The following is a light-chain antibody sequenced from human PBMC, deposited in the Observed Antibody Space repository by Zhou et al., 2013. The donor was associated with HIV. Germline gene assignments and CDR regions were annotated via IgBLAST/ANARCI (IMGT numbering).Light chain of an antibody. J-gene: IGKJ2*01. V-gene: IGKV1-5*03. CDR3: QQYHRQST. CDR1: QSVGSR. Sequence: DIQMTQSPSTLSASVGDRVTVTCRASQSVGSRLAWYQQKPGKAPKLLVSQASTLETGVPSRFVGRGSATEFTLTVSGLQPDDFATYYCQQYHRQSTFGQGTYLDIK. CDR2: QAS.